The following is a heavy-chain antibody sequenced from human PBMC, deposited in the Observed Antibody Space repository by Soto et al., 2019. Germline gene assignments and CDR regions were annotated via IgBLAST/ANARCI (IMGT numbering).Heavy chain of an antibody. CDR2: ISGSNIYT. CDR3: ARDGGAVIPAAIGGGYGMDV. Sequence: GGSLRLSCAASGFTFSDYYMSWIRQAPGKGLEWISYISGSNIYTNYADSVKGRFTISRDNANNSLYLQMDSLRVEDTAVYYCARDGGAVIPAAIGGGYGMDVWGQGTTVTVSS. CDR1: GFTFSDYY. D-gene: IGHD2-2*01. J-gene: IGHJ6*02. V-gene: IGHV3-11*06.